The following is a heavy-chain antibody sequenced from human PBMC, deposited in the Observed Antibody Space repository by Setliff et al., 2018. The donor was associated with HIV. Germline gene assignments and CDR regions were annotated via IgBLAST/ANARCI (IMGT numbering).Heavy chain of an antibody. V-gene: IGHV1-69*13. J-gene: IGHJ2*01. CDR2: IIPIFGST. Sequence: ASVKVSCKASGGIFSSYALNWVRQAPGQGLEWMGGIIPIFGSTTYAQNFLDRVTITADESKDTVEMELSSLTSEDTAVYYCARDDHYYDMGSILSDWFFDLWDRGTLVTVS. CDR1: GGIFSSYA. D-gene: IGHD3-22*01. CDR3: ARDDHYYDMGSILSDWFFDL.